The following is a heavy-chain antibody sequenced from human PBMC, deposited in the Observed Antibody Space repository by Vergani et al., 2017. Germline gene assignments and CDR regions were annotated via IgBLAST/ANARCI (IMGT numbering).Heavy chain of an antibody. V-gene: IGHV3-9*01. CDR3: AKDSSSWSYNWFAP. CDR1: GFTFDDYA. D-gene: IGHD6-13*01. J-gene: IGHJ5*02. Sequence: EVQLVESGGGLVQPGRSLRLSCAASGFTFDDYAMHWVRQAPGKGLEWVSGISWNSGSIGYADSVKGRFTISRDNAKNSLYLQMNSLRAEDTALYYCAKDSSSWSYNWFAPCGQGTLVTVSS. CDR2: ISWNSGSI.